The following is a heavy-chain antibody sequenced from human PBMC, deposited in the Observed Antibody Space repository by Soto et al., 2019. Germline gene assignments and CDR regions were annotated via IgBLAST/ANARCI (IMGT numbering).Heavy chain of an antibody. V-gene: IGHV3-33*01. CDR1: GFTFSSYG. CDR3: ARASGRGGYNKFYYYYYGMDV. D-gene: IGHD5-18*01. Sequence: GGSLRLSCAASGFTFSSYGMHWVRQAPGKGLEWVAVIWYDGSNKYYADSVKGRFTISRDNSKNMLYLQMNSLRAEDTAVYYCARASGRGGYNKFYYYYYGMDVWGQGTTVTVSS. CDR2: IWYDGSNK. J-gene: IGHJ6*02.